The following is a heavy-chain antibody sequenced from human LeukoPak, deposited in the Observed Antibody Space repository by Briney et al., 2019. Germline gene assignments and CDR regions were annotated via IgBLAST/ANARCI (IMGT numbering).Heavy chain of an antibody. J-gene: IGHJ4*02. V-gene: IGHV1-18*01. D-gene: IGHD3-9*01. Sequence: ASVKVSCKASGYTFTSYGISWVRQAPGQGLEWMGWISAYNGNTNYAQKLQGRVTMTTDTSTSAAYMELRSLRSDDTAVYYCAIHPLGRYFDWLPHPIDYWGQGTLVTVSS. CDR2: ISAYNGNT. CDR1: GYTFTSYG. CDR3: AIHPLGRYFDWLPHPIDY.